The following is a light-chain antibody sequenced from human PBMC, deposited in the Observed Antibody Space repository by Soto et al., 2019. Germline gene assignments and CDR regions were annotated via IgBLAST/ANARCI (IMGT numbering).Light chain of an antibody. CDR3: AAWDDSLNGVV. CDR2: NNN. J-gene: IGLJ2*01. V-gene: IGLV1-44*01. Sequence: QLVLTQPPSASGTPGQRVTISCSGNSSNIGGNTVNWYQQLPGTAPKLLIYNNNQRPSGVPDRFSGSKSGTSTSLAISGLQSEDEADYYCAAWDDSLNGVVFGGGTKLTV. CDR1: SSNIGGNT.